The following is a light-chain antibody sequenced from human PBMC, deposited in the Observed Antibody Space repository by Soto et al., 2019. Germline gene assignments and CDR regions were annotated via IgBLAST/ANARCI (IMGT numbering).Light chain of an antibody. CDR1: QSVSWTY. CDR2: GPS. J-gene: IGKJ1*01. Sequence: EVVLTQSPGTLSLSPGERATLSCRASQSVSWTYLAWYQQKPGQAPRLLMYGPSIRATGIPDRFSGSGSGTESTLTISRLEPEDFAVYYCQHYGGSSGTFGQGTKVEIK. V-gene: IGKV3-20*01. CDR3: QHYGGSSGT.